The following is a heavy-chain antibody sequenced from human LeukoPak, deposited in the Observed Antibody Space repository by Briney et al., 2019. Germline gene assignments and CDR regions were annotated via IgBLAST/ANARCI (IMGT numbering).Heavy chain of an antibody. D-gene: IGHD3-22*01. J-gene: IGHJ4*02. V-gene: IGHV1-2*02. Sequence: ASVKVSCKASGYTFTGYYMHWVRQAPGQGLEWMGWINPNSGGTNYAQKFQGRVPMTRDTSISTAYMELSRLRPDDTAVYYCARGMYYDSSGYRRGWGQGTLVTVSS. CDR1: GYTFTGYY. CDR3: ARGMYYDSSGYRRG. CDR2: INPNSGGT.